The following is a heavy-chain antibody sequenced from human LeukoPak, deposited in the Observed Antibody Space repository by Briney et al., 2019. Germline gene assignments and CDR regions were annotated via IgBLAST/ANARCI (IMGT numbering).Heavy chain of an antibody. CDR3: ARDLSRFLYYDSSSYGY. V-gene: IGHV1-3*01. CDR2: INAGNGNT. J-gene: IGHJ4*02. Sequence: ASVNVSCTASGYTFTSYAMHWVRQAPGQRLEWMGWINAGNGNTKYSQKFQGRVTITRDTSASTAYMELSSLRSEDTAVYYCARDLSRFLYYDSSSYGYWGQGTLVTVSS. CDR1: GYTFTSYA. D-gene: IGHD3-22*01.